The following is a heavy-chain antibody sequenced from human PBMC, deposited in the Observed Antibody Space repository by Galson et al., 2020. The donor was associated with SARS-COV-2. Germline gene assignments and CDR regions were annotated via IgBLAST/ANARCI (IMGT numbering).Heavy chain of an antibody. CDR2: ISGSGDTT. D-gene: IGHD3-22*01. Sequence: GESLKISCAASGLTFSNYAMSWVRQAPGKGLEWVLGISGSGDTTYYADSVKGRFTVSRDNSKNTLYLQMSSLRGEDTAVYYCASRDWYHTSGYYFYYFDFWGQGALVTVSS. CDR1: GLTFSNYA. J-gene: IGHJ4*02. CDR3: ASRDWYHTSGYYFYYFDF. V-gene: IGHV3-23*01.